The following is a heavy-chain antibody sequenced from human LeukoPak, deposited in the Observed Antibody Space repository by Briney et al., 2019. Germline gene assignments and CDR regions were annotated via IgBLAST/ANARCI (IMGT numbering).Heavy chain of an antibody. CDR3: ARPGGTATTDFDY. V-gene: IGHV3-23*01. D-gene: IGHD4-17*01. J-gene: IGHJ4*02. CDR1: RFSFIHYA. CDR2: VSGSGDGT. Sequence: TGGSLRLSCAASRFSFIHYAMNWDRQAPGKGLEWVSAVSGSGDGTYYAESVKGRFTISRDNSRNSVYLQMNSLKAEDTAVYYCARPGGTATTDFDYWGQGTLVTVSS.